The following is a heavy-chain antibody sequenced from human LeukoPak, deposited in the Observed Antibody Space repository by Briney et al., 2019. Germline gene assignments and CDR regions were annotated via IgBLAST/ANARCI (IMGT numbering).Heavy chain of an antibody. CDR2: IKSKTDGGTT. V-gene: IGHV3-15*01. Sequence: PGGSLRLSCAASGFTFSNAWMSWVRQAPGKGLEWVGRIKSKTDGGTTDYAAPVKGRFTISRDDSKNTLYLQMNSLKTEDTAVYYCTTEVNPYYYYYYMDVWGKGTTVTVSS. J-gene: IGHJ6*03. D-gene: IGHD3-22*01. CDR1: GFTFSNAW. CDR3: TTEVNPYYYYYYMDV.